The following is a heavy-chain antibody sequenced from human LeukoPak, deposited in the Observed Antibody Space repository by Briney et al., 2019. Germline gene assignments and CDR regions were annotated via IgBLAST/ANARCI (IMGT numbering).Heavy chain of an antibody. Sequence: PGGSLRLSCAASGFTFSNFGMHWVRQAPGKGLEWVAFIRYDGSNKYYADSVKGRFTISRDNSKNTLYLQMNSLRAEDTAVYYCARGYNWTNWFDPWGQGTLVTVSS. CDR3: ARGYNWTNWFDP. J-gene: IGHJ5*02. V-gene: IGHV3-30*02. CDR2: IRYDGSNK. CDR1: GFTFSNFG. D-gene: IGHD1-20*01.